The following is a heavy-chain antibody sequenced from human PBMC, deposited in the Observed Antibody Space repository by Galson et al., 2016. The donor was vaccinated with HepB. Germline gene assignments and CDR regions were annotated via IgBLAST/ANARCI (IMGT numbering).Heavy chain of an antibody. CDR2: ISSSFSPI. Sequence: SLRLSCAASGFSLSSYSMNWVRQAPGKGPEWVSYISSSFSPIYYADSVQGRFTISRDNAKNSLYLQMNSMRHEDTAVYYCARAGPYYYDSNGMDVWGQGTTVTVSS. J-gene: IGHJ6*02. CDR1: GFSLSSYS. D-gene: IGHD3-22*01. V-gene: IGHV3-48*02. CDR3: ARAGPYYYDSNGMDV.